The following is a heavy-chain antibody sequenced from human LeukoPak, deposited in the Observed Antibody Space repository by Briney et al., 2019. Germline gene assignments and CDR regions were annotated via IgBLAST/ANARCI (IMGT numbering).Heavy chain of an antibody. Sequence: SETLSLTCTVSGGFISSSSYYWGWIRQPPGKGLEWIGSIYYSGSTYFNPSLKSRVTISGDTSKNQFSLKLSSVTAADTAVYYCARLGVATPFDYWGQGTLVTVSS. J-gene: IGHJ4*02. CDR1: GGFISSSSYY. CDR2: IYYSGST. V-gene: IGHV4-39*01. D-gene: IGHD5-12*01. CDR3: ARLGVATPFDY.